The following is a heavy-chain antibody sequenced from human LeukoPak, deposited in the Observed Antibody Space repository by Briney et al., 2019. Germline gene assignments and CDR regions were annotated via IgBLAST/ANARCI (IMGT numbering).Heavy chain of an antibody. CDR3: AKDKGKGQQLVPYDY. J-gene: IGHJ4*02. CDR2: ISGSGGST. Sequence: GGSLRLSCAASGLTFSSYAMGWVRQAPGKGLEWVSAISGSGGSTYYADSVKGRFTISRDNSKNTLYLQMNSLRAEDTAVYYCAKDKGKGQQLVPYDYWGQGTLVTVSS. V-gene: IGHV3-23*01. D-gene: IGHD6-13*01. CDR1: GLTFSSYA.